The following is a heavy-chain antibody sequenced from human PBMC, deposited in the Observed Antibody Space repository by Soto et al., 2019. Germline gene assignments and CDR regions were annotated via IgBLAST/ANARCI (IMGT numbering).Heavy chain of an antibody. D-gene: IGHD6-19*01. CDR2: IYHIGST. V-gene: IGHV4-4*02. CDR3: ARVSVTGTDSDY. Sequence: QVQLQESGPGLVKPSGTLSLTCAVSGGSITSSNWWTWVRQPPGTGLEWIGEIYHIGSTNYNPSLNSRGTLSVDKSNNQFSLKLSSVTAADTAVYYCARVSVTGTDSDYWGQGTLVTVSS. J-gene: IGHJ4*02. CDR1: GGSITSSNW.